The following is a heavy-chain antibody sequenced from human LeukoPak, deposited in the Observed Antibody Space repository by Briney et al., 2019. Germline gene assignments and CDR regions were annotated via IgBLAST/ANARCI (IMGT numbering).Heavy chain of an antibody. V-gene: IGHV3-11*01. CDR2: ISPSGTVI. D-gene: IGHD3-10*01. CDR1: GFTLTDYY. CDR3: ARDYNC. Sequence: GGTLRLSCSASGFTLTDYYMSWIRQAPGKGLEWVSYISPSGTVIYYGDSVKGRFTISRDNAKKSLYLQMNSLRAEDTAVYYCARDYNCWGQGTLVTVSS. J-gene: IGHJ4*02.